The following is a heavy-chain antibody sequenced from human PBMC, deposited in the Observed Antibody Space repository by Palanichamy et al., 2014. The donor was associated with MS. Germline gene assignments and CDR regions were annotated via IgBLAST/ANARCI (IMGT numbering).Heavy chain of an antibody. D-gene: IGHD5-18*01. CDR1: GFTFSSYE. CDR2: ISSSGSTI. V-gene: IGHV3-48*03. Sequence: EVQLVESGGGLVQPGGSLRLSCAASGFTFSSYEMNWVRQAPGKGLEWVSYISSSGSTIYYADSVKGRFTISRDNAKNSLYLQMNSLRAEDTAVYYCARAPPSTAMVSYGMDVWGQGTTVTVSS. CDR3: ARAPPSTAMVSYGMDV. J-gene: IGHJ6*02.